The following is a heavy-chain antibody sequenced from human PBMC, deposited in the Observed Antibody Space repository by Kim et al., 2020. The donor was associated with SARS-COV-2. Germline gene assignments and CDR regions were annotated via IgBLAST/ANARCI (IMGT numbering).Heavy chain of an antibody. CDR3: AKNCRGGSWGFDF. Sequence: GGSLRLSCAASGFTFSSYGMHWVRQAPGKGLEWVAVISYDGSNTFYADSVKGRFTISRDNSKNTLYLKMKSLRAEDTAVYYCAKNCRGGSWGFDFGGQGSLGTVSS. D-gene: IGHD2-15*01. CDR1: GFTFSSYG. CDR2: ISYDGSNT. J-gene: IGHJ4*02. V-gene: IGHV3-30*18.